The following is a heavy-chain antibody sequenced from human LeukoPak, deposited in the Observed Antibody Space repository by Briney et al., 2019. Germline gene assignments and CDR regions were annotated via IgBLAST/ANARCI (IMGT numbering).Heavy chain of an antibody. V-gene: IGHV3-23*01. J-gene: IGHJ4*02. Sequence: GGSLRLSCAVSGITLSNYGMSWVRQAPGKGLEWVAGISDSGGNTKYADSVKGRFTISRDNPKNTLYLQMNSLRAEDTAVYFCAKRGVVIRVILIGFHKEAYYFESWGQGALVTVSS. CDR2: ISDSGGNT. CDR1: GITLSNYG. D-gene: IGHD3-9*01. CDR3: AKRGVVIRVILIGFHKEAYYFES.